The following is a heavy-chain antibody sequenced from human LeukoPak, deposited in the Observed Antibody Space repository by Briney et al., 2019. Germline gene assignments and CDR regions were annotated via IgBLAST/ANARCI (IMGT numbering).Heavy chain of an antibody. D-gene: IGHD3-10*01. CDR3: ARARELLWFGELSYYFDY. CDR2: INWNGGST. Sequence: RPWGSLRLSCAASGFTFDDYGMSWVRQAPGKGLEWVSGINWNGGSTGYADSVKGRFTMSRANAKNSLYLQMNSLRAEDTALYYCARARELLWFGELSYYFDYGGQGTLVTVSS. V-gene: IGHV3-20*04. CDR1: GFTFDDYG. J-gene: IGHJ4*02.